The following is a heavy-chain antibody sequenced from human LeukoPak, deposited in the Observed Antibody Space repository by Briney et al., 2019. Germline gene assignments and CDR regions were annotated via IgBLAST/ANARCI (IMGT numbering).Heavy chain of an antibody. D-gene: IGHD2-15*01. CDR2: IIPIFGTA. Sequence: SVKVSCKASGGTFSSYAISWVRQAPGQGLEWMGRIIPIFGTANYAQKFQGRVTIITDESTSTAYMELSSLRSEDTAVYYCARAWRYCSGGSCLLAYWGQGTLVTVSS. V-gene: IGHV1-69*05. CDR1: GGTFSSYA. J-gene: IGHJ4*02. CDR3: ARAWRYCSGGSCLLAY.